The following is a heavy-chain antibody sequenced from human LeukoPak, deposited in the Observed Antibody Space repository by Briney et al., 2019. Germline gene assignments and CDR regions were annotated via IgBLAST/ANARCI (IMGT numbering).Heavy chain of an antibody. D-gene: IGHD3-22*01. Sequence: SETLSLTCAVYGGSFSGYYWSWIRQPPGKGLEWIGEINHSGSTNYNPSLKSRVTISVETSKNQFSLKLSSVPAADTAVYYCARGRWNYYDSSGYSSWFDPWGQGTLVTVSS. J-gene: IGHJ5*02. V-gene: IGHV4-34*01. CDR1: GGSFSGYY. CDR2: INHSGST. CDR3: ARGRWNYYDSSGYSSWFDP.